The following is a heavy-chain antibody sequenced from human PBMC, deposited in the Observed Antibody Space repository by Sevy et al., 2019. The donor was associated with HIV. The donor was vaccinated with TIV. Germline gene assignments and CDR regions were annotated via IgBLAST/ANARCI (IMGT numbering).Heavy chain of an antibody. Sequence: GGSLRLSCAASGFTFSNYNMNWVRQAPGEGLKWVSSISSSSADIYYTDSVKGRFTVSRDNSRKSLFLQMNGLSAEDTALYYCARDLLVGSTYVFEIWGRGTMVTVSS. J-gene: IGHJ3*02. D-gene: IGHD1-26*01. V-gene: IGHV3-21*01. CDR1: GFTFSNYN. CDR3: ARDLLVGSTYVFEI. CDR2: ISSSSADI.